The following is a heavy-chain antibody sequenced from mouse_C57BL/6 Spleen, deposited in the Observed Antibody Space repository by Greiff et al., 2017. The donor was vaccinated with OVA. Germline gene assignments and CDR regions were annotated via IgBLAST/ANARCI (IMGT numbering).Heavy chain of an antibody. CDR1: GYTFTSYW. V-gene: IGHV1-64*01. D-gene: IGHD4-1*01. J-gene: IGHJ3*01. Sequence: QVQLQQPGDELVKPGASVKLSCKASGYTFTSYWMHWVKQRPGQGLEWIGMIHPNSGSTNYNEKFKSKATLTVDKSSSTAYMQLSSLTSEDSAVYYCARGGENWDGGFAYWGQGTLVTVSA. CDR3: ARGGENWDGGFAY. CDR2: IHPNSGST.